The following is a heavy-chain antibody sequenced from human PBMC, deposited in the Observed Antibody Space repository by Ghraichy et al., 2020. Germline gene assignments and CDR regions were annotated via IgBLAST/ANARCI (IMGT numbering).Heavy chain of an antibody. J-gene: IGHJ4*02. CDR3: AGYCSGGSCYRRGDY. CDR1: GGSISSSSYY. CDR2: IYYSGST. Sequence: SETLSLTCTVSGGSISSSSYYWGWIRQPPGKGLEWIGSIYYSGSTYYNPSLKSRVTISVDTSKNQFSLKLSSVTAADTAVYYCAGYCSGGSCYRRGDYWGQGTLVTVSS. V-gene: IGHV4-39*01. D-gene: IGHD2-15*01.